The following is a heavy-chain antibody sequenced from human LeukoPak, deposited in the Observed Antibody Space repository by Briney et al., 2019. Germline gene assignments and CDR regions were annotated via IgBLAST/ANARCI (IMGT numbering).Heavy chain of an antibody. CDR2: IYYSGST. CDR1: GGSISSYY. V-gene: IGHV4-59*01. D-gene: IGHD2-15*01. CDR3: ARGTNCSGGSCSRSDAFDI. Sequence: PSESLSLTCTVSGGSISSYYWSWIRQPPGKGLEWIGYIYYSGSTNYNPSLKSRVTISVDTSKNQFSLKLSSVTAADTAVYYCARGTNCSGGSCSRSDAFDIWGQGTMVTVSS. J-gene: IGHJ3*02.